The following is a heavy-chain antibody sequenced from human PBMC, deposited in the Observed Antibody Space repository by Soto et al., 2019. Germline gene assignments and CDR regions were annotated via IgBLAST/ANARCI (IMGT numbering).Heavy chain of an antibody. Sequence: PGGSLRLSCAASGFTFSSYGMHWVRQAPGKRLEWVAVIWYDGGTTDYAAPVKGRFTISRDDSKNTLYLQMNSLKTEDTAVYYCTTAAYYDFWSGYLDYYFDYWGQGTLVTVSS. J-gene: IGHJ4*02. V-gene: IGHV3-15*01. CDR1: GFTFSSYG. D-gene: IGHD3-3*01. CDR2: IWYDGGTT. CDR3: TTAAYYDFWSGYLDYYFDY.